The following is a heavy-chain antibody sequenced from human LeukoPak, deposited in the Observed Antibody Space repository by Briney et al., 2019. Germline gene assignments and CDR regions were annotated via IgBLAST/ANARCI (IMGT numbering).Heavy chain of an antibody. V-gene: IGHV4-4*02. D-gene: IGHD2-2*01. Sequence: SETLSLTCAVSGGSISSSDWWSWVRQSPGKGLEWIGEIYHIGSTNYNPSLKNRVTISVDKSKNQFSLRLSSVTAADTAVYYCARGPGRRGDQWGQGTLVTVSS. CDR3: ARGPGRRGDQ. J-gene: IGHJ4*02. CDR2: IYHIGST. CDR1: GGSISSSDW.